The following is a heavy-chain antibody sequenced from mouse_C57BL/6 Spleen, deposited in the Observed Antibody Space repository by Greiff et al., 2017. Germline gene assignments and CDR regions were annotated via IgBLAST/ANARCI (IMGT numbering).Heavy chain of an antibody. D-gene: IGHD2-3*01. Sequence: EVKVVESGGGLVKPGGSLKLSCAASGFTFSDYGMHWVRQAPEKGLAWVAYISSGSSTIYYADTGKGRFTISRDNAKNTLFLQMTSLRSEDTAMYYCARPLYDGYYGYAMDYGGQGTSVTVSS. J-gene: IGHJ4*01. V-gene: IGHV5-17*01. CDR1: GFTFSDYG. CDR3: ARPLYDGYYGYAMDY. CDR2: ISSGSSTI.